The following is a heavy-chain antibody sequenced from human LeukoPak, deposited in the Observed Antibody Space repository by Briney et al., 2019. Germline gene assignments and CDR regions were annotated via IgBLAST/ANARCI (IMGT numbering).Heavy chain of an antibody. J-gene: IGHJ4*02. Sequence: ASVKVSCKASGYTFTSFDINWVRQATGQGLEWMGWMNPSSGNTGYAQKFQGRVTMTRDTSISTAYMELSRLRSDDTAVYYCASYRRGFLALDYWGQGTLVTVSS. CDR2: MNPSSGNT. CDR3: ASYRRGFLALDY. V-gene: IGHV1-8*01. D-gene: IGHD2/OR15-2a*01. CDR1: GYTFTSFD.